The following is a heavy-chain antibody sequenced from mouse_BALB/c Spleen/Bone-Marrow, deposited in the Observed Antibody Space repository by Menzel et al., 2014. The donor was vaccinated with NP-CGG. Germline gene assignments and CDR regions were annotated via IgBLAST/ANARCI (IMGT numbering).Heavy chain of an antibody. CDR2: IDPANGNT. J-gene: IGHJ3*01. CDR3: AMYYYGSSLFAY. D-gene: IGHD1-1*01. CDR1: GFNIKDTY. V-gene: IGHV14-3*02. Sequence: VQLKESGAEPVKPGASVKLSCTASGFNIKDTYMHWVKQRPEQGLEWIGRIDPANGNTKYDPKFQGKATVTADTSSNTAYLQLSSLTSEDTAVYYCAMYYYGSSLFAYWGQGTLVTVSA.